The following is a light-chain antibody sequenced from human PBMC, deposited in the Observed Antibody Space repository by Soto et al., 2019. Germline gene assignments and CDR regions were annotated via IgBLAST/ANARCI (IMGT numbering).Light chain of an antibody. CDR3: SSYAGSKNFIL. V-gene: IGLV2-11*01. CDR1: SSDITDYKS. J-gene: IGLJ2*01. Sequence: QSALTQPRSVSGSPGQSVTISCTGTSSDITDYKSVSWYQQHPGKAPKLIIYEVNKRPSGVPDRFSGSKSGSTASLTVSGLQAEDEADYFCSSYAGSKNFILFGGGTKLTVL. CDR2: EVN.